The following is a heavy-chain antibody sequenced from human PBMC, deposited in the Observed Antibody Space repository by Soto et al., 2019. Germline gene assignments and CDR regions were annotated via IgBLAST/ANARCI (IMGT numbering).Heavy chain of an antibody. D-gene: IGHD3-9*01. CDR1: GFTFSSYG. CDR2: IWYDGSNK. J-gene: IGHJ6*02. CDR3: ARKLDFDWSRDYYGMDV. Sequence: GGSLRLSCAASGFTFSSYGMHWVRQAPGKGLEWVAVIWYDGSNKYYADSVKGRFTISRDNSKNTLYLQTNSLRAEDTAVYYCARKLDFDWSRDYYGMDVWGQGTTVTVSS. V-gene: IGHV3-33*01.